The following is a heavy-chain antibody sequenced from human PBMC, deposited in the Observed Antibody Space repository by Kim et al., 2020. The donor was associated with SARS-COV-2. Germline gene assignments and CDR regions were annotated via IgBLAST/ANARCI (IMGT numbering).Heavy chain of an antibody. CDR1: GYSISSGYY. D-gene: IGHD2-21*02. Sequence: SETLSLTCTVSGYSISSGYYWGWIRQPPGKGLEWIGSIYHSGSTYYNPSLKSRVTISVDTSKNQFSLKLSSVTAADTAVYYCARIVVVTARGNWFDPWG. CDR3: ARIVVVTARGNWFDP. CDR2: IYHSGST. V-gene: IGHV4-38-2*02. J-gene: IGHJ5*02.